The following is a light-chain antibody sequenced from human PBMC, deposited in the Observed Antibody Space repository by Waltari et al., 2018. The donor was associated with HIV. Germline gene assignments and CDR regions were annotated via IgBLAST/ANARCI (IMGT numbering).Light chain of an antibody. J-gene: IGLJ2*01. CDR1: SGHSNNI. CDR2: LDGGGTY. Sequence: QPAVTQSSSASASLGSSVKLTCTLTSGHSNNIIAWHQQPPGKAPRLLRNLDGGGTYNKGSGVPDRFSGSSSVAARYLTISKLQSEDGADYYCETWDKNSRVFGGGTKLTVL. CDR3: ETWDKNSRV. V-gene: IGLV4-60*03.